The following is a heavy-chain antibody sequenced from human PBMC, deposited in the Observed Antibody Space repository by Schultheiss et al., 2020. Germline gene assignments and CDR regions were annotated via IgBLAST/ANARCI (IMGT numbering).Heavy chain of an antibody. D-gene: IGHD2-8*01. CDR2: IYYSGST. CDR3: ARLYCTNGVCYPIDY. CDR1: GGSLTSSSYY. V-gene: IGHV4-39*01. Sequence: SETLSLTCTVSGGSLTSSSYYWGWIRQPPGKGLEWIGSIYYSGSTYYNPSLKSRVTISVDTSKNQFSLKLSSVTAADTAVYYCARLYCTNGVCYPIDYWGQGTLVTVSS. J-gene: IGHJ4*02.